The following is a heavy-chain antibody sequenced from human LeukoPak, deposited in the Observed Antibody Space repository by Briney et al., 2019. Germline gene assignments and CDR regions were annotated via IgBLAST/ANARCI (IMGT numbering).Heavy chain of an antibody. CDR2: LYSKGTS. J-gene: IGHJ5*02. V-gene: IGHV3-66*02. CDR3: ARVPGEAAFDP. Sequence: EGSLRLSCAASGITVSANYMSWVRQPPGKGREWVSLLYSKGTSHYADAVKGRFTISTDNSKNTLYLQMNSLRPEDTAVYYCARVPGEAAFDPWGQGTLVTVSS. CDR1: GITVSANY. D-gene: IGHD4-17*01.